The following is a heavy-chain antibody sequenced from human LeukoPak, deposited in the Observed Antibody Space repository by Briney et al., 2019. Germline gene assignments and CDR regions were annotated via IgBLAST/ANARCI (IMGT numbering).Heavy chain of an antibody. CDR3: GRQGCSGSYYKYLIDY. D-gene: IGHD3-10*02. Sequence: GESLKISCKGTGYSFTSYWIGWVPQMPGKGLEWMGIIYPDDSDTRYSPSFQGQVTISADKTISTAYLQWSSLKASDTATYYCGRQGCSGSYYKYLIDYWGQGTLVTVSS. V-gene: IGHV5-51*01. CDR2: IYPDDSDT. CDR1: GYSFTSYW. J-gene: IGHJ4*02.